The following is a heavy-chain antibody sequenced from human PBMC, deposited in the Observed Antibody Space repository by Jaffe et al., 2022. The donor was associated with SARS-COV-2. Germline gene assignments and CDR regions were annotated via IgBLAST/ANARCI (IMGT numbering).Heavy chain of an antibody. J-gene: IGHJ4*02. V-gene: IGHV3-7*03. CDR2: INQHGREK. CDR1: GFTFSDYW. CDR3: ARDPDSFDY. Sequence: EVQLVESGGGLVQPGGSLRLSCAASGFTFSDYWMSWVRQAPGKGLEWVTNINQHGREKFYVDSVKGRFTISRDNAKNSLYLEMNSLRAEDTAVYYCARDPDSFDYWGQGTLVTVSS.